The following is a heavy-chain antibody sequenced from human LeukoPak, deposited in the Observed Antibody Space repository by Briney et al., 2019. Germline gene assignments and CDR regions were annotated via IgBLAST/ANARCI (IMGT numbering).Heavy chain of an antibody. V-gene: IGHV1-69*13. CDR1: GYTFTSYG. Sequence: GASVKVSCKASGYTFTSYGISWVRQAPGQGLEWMGGIIPIFGTANYAQKFQGRVTITADESTSTAYMELSSLRSEDTAVYYCARGSGGGDCYWCNNYMDVWGKGTTVTISS. D-gene: IGHD2-21*02. CDR3: ARGSGGGDCYWCNNYMDV. CDR2: IIPIFGTA. J-gene: IGHJ6*03.